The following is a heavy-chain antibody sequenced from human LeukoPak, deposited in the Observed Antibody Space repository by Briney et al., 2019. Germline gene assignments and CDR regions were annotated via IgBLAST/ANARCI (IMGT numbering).Heavy chain of an antibody. J-gene: IGHJ4*02. CDR1: GYTFTGYY. D-gene: IGHD3-9*01. Sequence: ASVKVSCKASGYTFTGYYMHWVRRAPGQGLEWMGWINPNSGGTNYAQKFQGRVTMTRDTSISTAYMELSRLRSDDTAVYYCARVRYFDWTSDYWGQGTLVTVSS. V-gene: IGHV1-2*02. CDR2: INPNSGGT. CDR3: ARVRYFDWTSDY.